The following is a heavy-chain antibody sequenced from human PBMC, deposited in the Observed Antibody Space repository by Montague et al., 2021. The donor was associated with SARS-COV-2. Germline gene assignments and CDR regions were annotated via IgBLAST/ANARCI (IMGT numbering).Heavy chain of an antibody. CDR1: GVSITNYY. V-gene: IGHV4-59*12. Sequence: ETLSLTCSVSGVSITNYYWSWIRQFPGKELEWIGTVSNTGSTNKNPSLMSRVTISRDTSSGQVSMRLRSVTAADTAFYSCARIERRFWRDLVVFDVWGPGTLVTVSS. D-gene: IGHD3-3*01. CDR2: VSNTGST. J-gene: IGHJ3*01. CDR3: ARIERRFWRDLVVFDV.